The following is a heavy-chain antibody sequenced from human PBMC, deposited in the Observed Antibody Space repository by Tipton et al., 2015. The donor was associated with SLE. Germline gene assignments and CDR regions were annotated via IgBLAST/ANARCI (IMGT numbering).Heavy chain of an antibody. Sequence: LRLSCTVSGGSISSSSYYWSWIRQPPGKGLEWIGEINHSGSTNYNPSLKSRVTISVDTSKNQFSLKLTSVTAADTAVYYCARGIVAAFYYWGQGTLVTVSS. J-gene: IGHJ4*02. V-gene: IGHV4-39*07. CDR2: INHSGST. D-gene: IGHD6-6*01. CDR1: GGSISSSSYY. CDR3: ARGIVAAFYY.